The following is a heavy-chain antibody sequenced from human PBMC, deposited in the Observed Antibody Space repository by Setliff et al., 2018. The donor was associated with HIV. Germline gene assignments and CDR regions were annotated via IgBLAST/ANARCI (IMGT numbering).Heavy chain of an antibody. V-gene: IGHV3-7*01. CDR1: GFTFSTYW. J-gene: IGHJ4*02. CDR3: ARAVHSGWYYFDY. Sequence: GGSLRLSCAASGFTFSTYWMSWVRQAPGKGLEWVANIKQDGSEKYYADSLKGRFTISRDNAKNSLYLQMNSLRAEDTAVYYCARAVHSGWYYFDYWGQGTLVTVSS. CDR2: IKQDGSEK. D-gene: IGHD6-19*01.